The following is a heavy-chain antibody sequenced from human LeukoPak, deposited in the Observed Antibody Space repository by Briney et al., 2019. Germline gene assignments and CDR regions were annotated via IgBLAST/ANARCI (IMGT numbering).Heavy chain of an antibody. D-gene: IGHD4-17*01. CDR1: GYTFTGYY. V-gene: IGHV1-2*02. CDR3: AREGYGDYGLRYFDL. J-gene: IGHJ2*01. Sequence: ASVKVSCKASGYTFTGYYTHWVRQAPGQGLEWMGWINPNSGGTNYAQKFQGRVTMTRDTSISTAYMELSRLRSDDTAVYYCAREGYGDYGLRYFDLWGRGTLVTVSS. CDR2: INPNSGGT.